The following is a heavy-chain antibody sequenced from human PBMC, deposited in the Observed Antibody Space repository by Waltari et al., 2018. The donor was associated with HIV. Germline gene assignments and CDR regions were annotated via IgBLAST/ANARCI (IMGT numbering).Heavy chain of an antibody. CDR3: DCERKDYYDSSEFSENWFDP. CDR1: GGPISSSSSY. CDR2: IYYSGST. D-gene: IGHD3-22*01. V-gene: IGHV4-39*01. J-gene: IGHJ5*02. Sequence: QLQLQESGPGLVKPSETLSLTCPVSGGPISSSSSYWGWIRPPPGKGLEWIGSIYYSGSTYYNPSLKSRVTISVDTSKNQFSLKLSSVTAADTAVYYCDCERKDYYDSSEFSENWFDPWGQGTLVTVSS.